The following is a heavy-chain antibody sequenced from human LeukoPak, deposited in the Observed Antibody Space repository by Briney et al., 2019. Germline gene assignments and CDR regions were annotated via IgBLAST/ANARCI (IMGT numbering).Heavy chain of an antibody. Sequence: GGSLRLSCAASGFTLSSYAMSWVRQAPGKGLEWVSAISGSGGSTYYADSVKGRFTISRDNSKNTLYLQMNSLRAEDTAVYYSAKSVPSLYDILTGYPQHYFDYWGQGTLVTVSS. J-gene: IGHJ4*02. CDR2: ISGSGGST. D-gene: IGHD3-9*01. CDR1: GFTLSSYA. CDR3: AKSVPSLYDILTGYPQHYFDY. V-gene: IGHV3-23*01.